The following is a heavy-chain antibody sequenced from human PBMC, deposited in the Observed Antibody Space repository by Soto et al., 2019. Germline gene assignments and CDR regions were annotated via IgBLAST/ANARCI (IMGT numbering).Heavy chain of an antibody. J-gene: IGHJ5*02. Sequence: SETLSLTCTVSGGSFKSGSYSWSWIRQPPGKGLEWIGYVYHTGRTSYNPSLKGRVTMSIDTSKNQFSLMLTSVTAADTAVYYCTRVATAVPSWGRGVLVTVSS. CDR1: GGSFKSGSYS. V-gene: IGHV4-61*01. CDR3: TRVATAVPS. D-gene: IGHD5-18*01. CDR2: VYHTGRT.